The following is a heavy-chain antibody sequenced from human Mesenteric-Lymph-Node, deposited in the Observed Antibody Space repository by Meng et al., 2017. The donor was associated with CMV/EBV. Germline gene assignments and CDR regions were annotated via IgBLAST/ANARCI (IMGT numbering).Heavy chain of an antibody. CDR2: IYYNGNT. J-gene: IGHJ6*02. V-gene: IGHV4-59*11. CDR1: AGSLNNHH. Sequence: GSLRLSCSVSAGSLNNHHWSWVRQPPGKGLEWIGYIYYNGNTNYIPSLRSRATISLDRSKNQFSLKLSSVTAADTAVYYCARGYGDYGLEYYYGMDVWGQGTTVTVSS. D-gene: IGHD4-17*01. CDR3: ARGYGDYGLEYYYGMDV.